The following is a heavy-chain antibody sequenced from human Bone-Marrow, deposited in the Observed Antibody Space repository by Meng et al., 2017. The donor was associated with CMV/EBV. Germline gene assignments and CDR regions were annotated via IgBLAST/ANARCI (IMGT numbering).Heavy chain of an antibody. CDR1: GYSFSRYW. J-gene: IGHJ4*02. CDR3: ARIYGGNSGAFDS. V-gene: IGHV5-51*01. D-gene: IGHD4-23*01. CDR2: IYPGDSET. Sequence: GESLKISCKGSGYSFSRYWIGWVRHMPGKGLEWMGIIYPGDSETRYSPYFQGQVTIPADKSISTAYLQWSSLKASDTAMYYCARIYGGNSGAFDSWGQGTLVTVSS.